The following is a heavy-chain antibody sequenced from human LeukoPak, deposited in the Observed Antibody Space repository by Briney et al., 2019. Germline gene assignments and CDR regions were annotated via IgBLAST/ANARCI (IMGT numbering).Heavy chain of an antibody. CDR2: INHSGST. CDR1: GGSFSGYY. CDR3: ARRRSYGPIDY. D-gene: IGHD5-18*01. Sequence: SETLSLTCAVYGGSFSGYYWSWIRQPPGKGLEWIGEINHSGSTNYNPSLKSRVTISVDTSKNHFSLKLSSVTAADTAVYYCARRRSYGPIDYWGQGTLVTVSS. V-gene: IGHV4-34*01. J-gene: IGHJ4*02.